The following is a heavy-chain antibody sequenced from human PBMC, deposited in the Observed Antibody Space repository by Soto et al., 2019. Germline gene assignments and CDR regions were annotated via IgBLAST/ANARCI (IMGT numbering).Heavy chain of an antibody. CDR1: GGTFSSYA. CDR3: ARESGDSSGYFSRPYDY. J-gene: IGHJ4*02. Sequence: ASVKVSCKASGGTFSSYAISWVRQAPGQGLEWMGGIIPIFGTANYAQKFQGRVTITADESTSTAYMELSSLRSEDTAVYYCARESGDSSGYFSRPYDYWGQGTLVTVSS. D-gene: IGHD3-22*01. CDR2: IIPIFGTA. V-gene: IGHV1-69*13.